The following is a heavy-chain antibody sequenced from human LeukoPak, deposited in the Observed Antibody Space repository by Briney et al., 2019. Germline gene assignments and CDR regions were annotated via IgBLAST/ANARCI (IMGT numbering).Heavy chain of an antibody. V-gene: IGHV4-39*07. CDR1: GGSISSSSYY. CDR2: IYYSGST. J-gene: IGHJ3*02. Sequence: SETLSLTCTVSGGSISSSSYYWGWIRQPAGKGLEWIGSIYYSGSTYYNPSLKSRVTISVDTSKNQFSLKLSSVTAADTAVYYCAKTVTVTTSAFDIWGQGTMVTVSS. D-gene: IGHD4-17*01. CDR3: AKTVTVTTSAFDI.